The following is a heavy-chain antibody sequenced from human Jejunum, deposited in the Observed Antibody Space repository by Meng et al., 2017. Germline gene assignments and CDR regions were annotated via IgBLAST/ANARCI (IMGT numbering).Heavy chain of an antibody. J-gene: IGHJ4*02. CDR2: ISVSTTNT. CDR1: GFTFSSHT. Sequence: GESLKIPCAASGFTFSSHTLSWVRQAPGKGLEWVSSISVSTTNTYYADSVKGRFTISRDNSKNTLYLQMNSLRAEDTAVYYRSKQTTNWGQGTLVTVSS. CDR3: SKQTTN. V-gene: IGHV3-23*01. D-gene: IGHD1-14*01.